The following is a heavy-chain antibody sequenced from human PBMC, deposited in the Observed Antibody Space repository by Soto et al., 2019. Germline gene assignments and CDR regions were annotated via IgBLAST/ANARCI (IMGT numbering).Heavy chain of an antibody. CDR2: IYSGGTT. Sequence: EVQLVESGGGLIQPGGSLRLSCAASGFTVSSNYMSWVRQAPGKGLEWVSVIYSGGTTYYADSVKGRFTISRDNSKNTLYLQMNSLRAEDTDVYYCARAKDSSGWFLFDYWGQGTLVTVSS. CDR1: GFTVSSNY. D-gene: IGHD6-19*01. V-gene: IGHV3-53*01. CDR3: ARAKDSSGWFLFDY. J-gene: IGHJ4*02.